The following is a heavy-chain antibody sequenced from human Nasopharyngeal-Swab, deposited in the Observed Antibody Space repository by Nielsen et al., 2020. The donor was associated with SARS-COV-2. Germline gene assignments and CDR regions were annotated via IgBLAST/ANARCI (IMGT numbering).Heavy chain of an antibody. J-gene: IGHJ3*02. CDR1: GFTFSSYA. Sequence: GESLKISCAASGFTFSSYAMHWVRQAPGKGLEWVAVISYDGSNKYYADSVKGRFTISRDNSKNTLYLQMNSLRAEDTAVYYCAKEGRVGATDLGAFDIWGQGTMVTVSS. V-gene: IGHV3-30-3*01. D-gene: IGHD1-26*01. CDR2: ISYDGSNK. CDR3: AKEGRVGATDLGAFDI.